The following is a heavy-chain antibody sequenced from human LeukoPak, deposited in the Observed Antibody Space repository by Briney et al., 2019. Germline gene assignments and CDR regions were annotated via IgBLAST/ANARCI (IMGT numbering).Heavy chain of an antibody. Sequence: GGSLRLSCAASGFTFSSHAMTWVRQTPGQGPELIGHIRNAGDGYTTEYAASVKGRFTVSRDDSKNSLYLQMNSLKPEDTAVYYCVRNHRHWFDPWGQGTLVTVSS. CDR3: VRNHRHWFDP. V-gene: IGHV3-72*01. CDR2: IRNAGDGYTT. J-gene: IGHJ5*02. CDR1: GFTFSSHA.